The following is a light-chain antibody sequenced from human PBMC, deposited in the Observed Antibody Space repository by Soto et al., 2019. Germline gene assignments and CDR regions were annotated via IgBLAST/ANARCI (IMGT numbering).Light chain of an antibody. CDR1: NSNIGADYV. V-gene: IGLV1-40*01. J-gene: IGLJ2*01. CDR3: QSFDSSLPGPI. Sequence: QSVLTQPPSVSGAPGQRVTISCTGSNSNIGADYVVHWYQQFPGTAPKLLISNYTNRPSGVPDRFSASRSGSSASLAITGLQSEDEADYYCQSFDSSLPGPILGVGTKLTVL. CDR2: NYT.